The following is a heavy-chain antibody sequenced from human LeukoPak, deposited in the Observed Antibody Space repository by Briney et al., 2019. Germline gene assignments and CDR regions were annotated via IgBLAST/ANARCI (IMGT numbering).Heavy chain of an antibody. CDR1: GYTFTSYG. CDR3: ARDREWKDYGDYGGVFDY. V-gene: IGHV1-18*01. CDR2: ISAYNGNT. D-gene: IGHD4-17*01. J-gene: IGHJ4*02. Sequence: GASVKVSCKASGYTFTSYGISWVRQAPGQGLEWMGWISAYNGNTNYAQKLQGRVTMTTDTSTSTAYMELRSLRSEDTAVYYCARDREWKDYGDYGGVFDYWGQGTLVTVSS.